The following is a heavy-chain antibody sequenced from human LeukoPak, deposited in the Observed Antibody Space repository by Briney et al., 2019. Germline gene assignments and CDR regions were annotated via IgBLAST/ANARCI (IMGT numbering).Heavy chain of an antibody. CDR1: GYSFTSYW. CDR3: ARSGRDSSSWYGNWFDP. V-gene: IGHV5-51*01. J-gene: IGHJ5*02. Sequence: GESLKISCKGSGYSFTSYWIGWVRQMPGKGLEWMGIIYPGDSDTRYSPSFQGQVTISADKSISTAYLQWSSLKASDTAMYYCARSGRDSSSWYGNWFDPWGQGTLVTVSS. D-gene: IGHD6-13*01. CDR2: IYPGDSDT.